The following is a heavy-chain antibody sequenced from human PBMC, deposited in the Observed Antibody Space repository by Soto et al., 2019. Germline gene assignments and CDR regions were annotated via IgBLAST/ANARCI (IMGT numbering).Heavy chain of an antibody. D-gene: IGHD2-21*01. J-gene: IGHJ3*02. V-gene: IGHV4-39*01. CDR2: IYYSGST. Sequence: QLQLQESGPGLVKPSETLSLTCTVSGGSISSSSYYWGWIRQPPGKGLEWIGSIYYSGSTYYNPSPKTLVTTTIDTSKKQCSVKVSAVAAEDSAVYCGARLCGGARAMGGNAFDIWGQGTMVTVSS. CDR1: GGSISSSSYY. CDR3: ARLCGGARAMGGNAFDI.